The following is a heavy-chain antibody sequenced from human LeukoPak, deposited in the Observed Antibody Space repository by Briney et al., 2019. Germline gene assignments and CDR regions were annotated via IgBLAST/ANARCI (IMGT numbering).Heavy chain of an antibody. CDR1: GGSISNSSYY. J-gene: IGHJ4*02. CDR3: GRPRPGFGDYEN. Sequence: SETLSLTCTVSGGSISNSSYYWGWVRQPPGKGLEWIVSIHYSGITHYNPSLKSRVTISVDTSKNQFSLKLSFVTAADTAVYYCGRPRPGFGDYENWGQGTLVTVSS. V-gene: IGHV4-39*01. CDR2: IHYSGIT. D-gene: IGHD4-17*01.